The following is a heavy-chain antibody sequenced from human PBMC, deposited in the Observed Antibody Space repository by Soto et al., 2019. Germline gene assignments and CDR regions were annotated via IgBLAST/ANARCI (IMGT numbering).Heavy chain of an antibody. D-gene: IGHD4-17*01. CDR3: ARQTTVTTNYYYYGMDV. Sequence: SVKVSCKASGGTFSSYAISWVRQAPGQGLEWMGGIIPIFGTANYAQKFQGRVTITADESTRTAYMELSSLRSEDTAVYYCARQTTVTTNYYYYGMDVWGQGTTVTVS. CDR1: GGTFSSYA. CDR2: IIPIFGTA. J-gene: IGHJ6*02. V-gene: IGHV1-69*13.